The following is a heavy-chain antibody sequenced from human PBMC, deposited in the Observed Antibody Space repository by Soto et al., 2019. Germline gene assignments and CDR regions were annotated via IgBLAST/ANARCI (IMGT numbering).Heavy chain of an antibody. CDR3: ARRLKETDAKEAFDL. CDR1: GGSIISTSFF. J-gene: IGHJ3*01. V-gene: IGHV4-39*01. CDR2: IHSSGSS. Sequence: QLQLQESGPGLVKPSETLSLTCSVSGGSIISTSFFWVWVHHPPGWGLDWIASIHSSGSSYYIPPIKSRVTISIDKSRNQFSLKLSSVTAADTAIYYCARRLKETDAKEAFDLWGKGTMVSVSS.